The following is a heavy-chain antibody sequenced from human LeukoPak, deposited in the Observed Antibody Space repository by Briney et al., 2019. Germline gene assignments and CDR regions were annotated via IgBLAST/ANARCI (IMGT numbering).Heavy chain of an antibody. Sequence: PSETLSLTCTVSGGSISSSSYYWGWIRQPPGKGLEWIGSIYYSGSTYYNPSRKSRVTISVDTSKTQFSLKLSSVTAADTAVYYCARRPNYYDSSPFDYWGQGTLVTASS. CDR2: IYYSGST. CDR1: GGSISSSSYY. D-gene: IGHD3-22*01. V-gene: IGHV4-39*01. J-gene: IGHJ4*02. CDR3: ARRPNYYDSSPFDY.